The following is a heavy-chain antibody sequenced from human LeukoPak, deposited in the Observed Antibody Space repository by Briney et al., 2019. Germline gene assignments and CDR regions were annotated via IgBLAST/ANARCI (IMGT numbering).Heavy chain of an antibody. Sequence: ASVKVSCKASGYSFILHGISWVRQAPGEGLEWMGWISPYNGDTNYAQKFQGRLTLTTDTSTSTASMELRSLTSDHTAVDYCVRDETYGIYINFDFWGQGTVVTVSS. D-gene: IGHD4-17*01. V-gene: IGHV1-18*01. CDR2: ISPYNGDT. J-gene: IGHJ4*02. CDR1: GYSFILHG. CDR3: VRDETYGIYINFDF.